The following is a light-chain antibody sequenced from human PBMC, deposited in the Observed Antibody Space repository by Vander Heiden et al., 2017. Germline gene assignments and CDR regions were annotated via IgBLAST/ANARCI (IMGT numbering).Light chain of an antibody. J-gene: IGLJ2*01. V-gene: IGLV1-47*01. CDR3: AAWDDSLSGVV. Sequence: GQRVTISCSGSSSNIGSNYVYWYQQLPGTAPKLLIYRNNQRPSGVPDRFSGSKSGTSGSLAISGLRSEDEADYYCAAWDDSLSGVVFGGGTKLTVI. CDR2: RNN. CDR1: SSNIGSNY.